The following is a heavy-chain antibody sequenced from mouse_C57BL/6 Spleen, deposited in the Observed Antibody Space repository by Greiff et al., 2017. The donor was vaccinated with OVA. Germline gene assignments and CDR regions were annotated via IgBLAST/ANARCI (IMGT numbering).Heavy chain of an antibody. Sequence: VQLQQSGAELVKPGASVKLSCTASGFNIKDYYMHWVKQRTEQGLELIGRIDPEDGETTYAPKFQGQATITADTSSNTAYLQLSSLTSEDTAVYYCARRDYGSTSYWYFDVWGTGTTVTVSS. V-gene: IGHV14-2*01. CDR2: IDPEDGET. D-gene: IGHD1-1*01. J-gene: IGHJ1*03. CDR1: GFNIKDYY. CDR3: ARRDYGSTSYWYFDV.